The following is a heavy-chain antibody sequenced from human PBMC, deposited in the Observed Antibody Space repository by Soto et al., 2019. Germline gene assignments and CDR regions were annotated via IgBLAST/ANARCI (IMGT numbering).Heavy chain of an antibody. CDR3: TKRRSARPGFDAFDL. V-gene: IGHV3-9*01. CDR2: ISGNGGSS. CDR1: GFTFEDYS. J-gene: IGHJ3*01. D-gene: IGHD3-10*01. Sequence: GGSLRLSCVASGFTFEDYSLHWVRQVPGKGLEWVAGISGNGGSSGYADSVRGRFTVSRDNAKNSLFLQMSSLSPEDTALYYCTKRRSARPGFDAFDLWGQGTMVTVSS.